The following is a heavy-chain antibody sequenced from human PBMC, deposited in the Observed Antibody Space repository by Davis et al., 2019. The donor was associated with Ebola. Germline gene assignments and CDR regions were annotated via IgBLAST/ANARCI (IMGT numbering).Heavy chain of an antibody. D-gene: IGHD2-2*02. CDR3: ARDSVVVVPAAIQHYYYGMDV. V-gene: IGHV4-30-4*01. J-gene: IGHJ6*02. Sequence: SETLSLTCTVSGDSVSSGHYYWSWLRQPPGKGLEYIGFIYHSGSTYYIPSLKSRLTISLDTSKNQFSLKLSSVTAADTAVYYCARDSVVVVPAAIQHYYYGMDVWGQGTTVTVSS. CDR1: GDSVSSGHYY. CDR2: IYHSGST.